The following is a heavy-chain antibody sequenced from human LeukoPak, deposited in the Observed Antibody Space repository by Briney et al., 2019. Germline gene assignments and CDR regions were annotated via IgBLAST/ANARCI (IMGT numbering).Heavy chain of an antibody. Sequence: ASVKVSCKASGYTFTSYGISWVRQAPGQGLEWMGWINPNSGGTNYAQKFQGRVTMTRDTSISTAYMELSRLRSDDTAVYYCARVSGGIAAAGTEGKRGNYYYMDVWGKGTTVTVSS. V-gene: IGHV1-2*02. CDR1: GYTFTSYG. CDR2: INPNSGGT. D-gene: IGHD6-13*01. CDR3: ARVSGGIAAAGTEGKRGNYYYMDV. J-gene: IGHJ6*03.